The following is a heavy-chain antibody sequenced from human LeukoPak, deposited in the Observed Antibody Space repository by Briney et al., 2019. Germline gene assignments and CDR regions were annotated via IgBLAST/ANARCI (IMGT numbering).Heavy chain of an antibody. J-gene: IGHJ4*02. CDR1: GFTVSSNY. CDR3: AKGSRGSCYSGLDH. CDR2: IYSGGST. D-gene: IGHD2-15*01. Sequence: SGGSLRLSCAASGFTVSSNYMSWVRQAPGKGLEWVSVIYSGGSTYYTDSVKGRFIISRDNSKNTLYLQMNSLRAEDTALYFCAKGSRGSCYSGLDHWGQGTLVTVSS. V-gene: IGHV3-53*01.